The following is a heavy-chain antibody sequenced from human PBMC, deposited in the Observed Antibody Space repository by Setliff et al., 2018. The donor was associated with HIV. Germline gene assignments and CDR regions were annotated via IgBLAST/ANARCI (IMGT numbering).Heavy chain of an antibody. V-gene: IGHV1-18*01. Sequence: ASVKVSCKASGYTFTNYGISWVRQAPGQGLEWMGWISVYNPNVNYAQNLQGRVTMTTDTSTSTAYMELRSLRSDDTAVYYCARDERDYDFWNGYAYYMDVWGKGTTVTVSS. CDR1: GYTFTNYG. CDR3: ARDERDYDFWNGYAYYMDV. J-gene: IGHJ6*03. CDR2: ISVYNPNV. D-gene: IGHD3-3*01.